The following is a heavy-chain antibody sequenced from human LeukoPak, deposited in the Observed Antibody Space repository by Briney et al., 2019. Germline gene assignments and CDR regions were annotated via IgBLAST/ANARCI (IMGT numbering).Heavy chain of an antibody. Sequence: GGSLRLSCAASGFTFSSYSMNWVRQAPGKGLEWVSSISSSSSYIYYADSVKGRFTISRDNAKNSLYLQMNSLRAEDTAVYYCARNGGYDSEYFYGMDVWGQGTTVTVSS. CDR3: ARNGGYDSEYFYGMDV. CDR2: ISSSSSYI. V-gene: IGHV3-21*04. CDR1: GFTFSSYS. J-gene: IGHJ6*02. D-gene: IGHD5-12*01.